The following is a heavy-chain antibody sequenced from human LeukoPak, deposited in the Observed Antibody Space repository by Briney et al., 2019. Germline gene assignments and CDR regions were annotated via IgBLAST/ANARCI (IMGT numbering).Heavy chain of an antibody. CDR2: IYSGGST. CDR3: AKYRGFGDSYDS. D-gene: IGHD3-10*01. CDR1: GFTVSSNY. Sequence: GGSLRLSCAASGFTVSSNYMSWVRQAPGKGLEWVSVIYSGGSTYYADSVKGRFTISRDNSKNTLYLQMNSLRAEDSAVYYCAKYRGFGDSYDSWGQGTLVTVSS. J-gene: IGHJ4*02. V-gene: IGHV3-53*01.